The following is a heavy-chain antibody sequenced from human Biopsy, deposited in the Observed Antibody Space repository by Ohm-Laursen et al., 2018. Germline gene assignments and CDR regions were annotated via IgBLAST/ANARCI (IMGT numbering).Heavy chain of an antibody. CDR2: ISWDSGRI. CDR3: ARGLPTEYGDYFSLDY. Sequence: TLSLTCAASGFIFDDYAMHWVRQAPGKGLEWVSGISWDSGRIDYADSVKGRFTISRDNAKNSLYLQMNSLRSDDTAVYFCARGLPTEYGDYFSLDYWGQGTLVIVSS. D-gene: IGHD4-17*01. J-gene: IGHJ4*02. V-gene: IGHV3-9*01. CDR1: GFIFDDYA.